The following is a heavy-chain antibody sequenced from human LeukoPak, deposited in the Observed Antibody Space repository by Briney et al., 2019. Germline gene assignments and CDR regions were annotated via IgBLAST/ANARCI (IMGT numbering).Heavy chain of an antibody. CDR3: ARDRIVVVPAALVFDP. CDR1: GFTFSSYS. Sequence: GGSLRLSCAASGFTFSSYSMNWVRQAPGKGLEWVSSISSSSSYVYYADSVKGRFTITRDNAKNSLYLQMNSLRAEDTAVYYCARDRIVVVPAALVFDPWGQGTLVTVSS. D-gene: IGHD2-2*01. V-gene: IGHV3-21*01. J-gene: IGHJ5*02. CDR2: ISSSSSYV.